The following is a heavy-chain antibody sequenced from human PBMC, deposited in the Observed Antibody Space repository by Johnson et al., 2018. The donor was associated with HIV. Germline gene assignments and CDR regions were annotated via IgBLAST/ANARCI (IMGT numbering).Heavy chain of an antibody. J-gene: IGHJ3*02. CDR3: TVRISMILALTRRDQDI. D-gene: IGHD3-22*01. Sequence: EVQLVESGGGLVKPGGSLRLSCAASGFTFSNAWMSWVRQAPGKGLEWVGRIKSKTDGGTTDYAAPVKGSFTISRDDSNNTLYLQMNNLKTEDTAVYYFTVRISMILALTRRDQDIWGQGTMVTVSS. V-gene: IGHV3-15*01. CDR2: IKSKTDGGTT. CDR1: GFTFSNAW.